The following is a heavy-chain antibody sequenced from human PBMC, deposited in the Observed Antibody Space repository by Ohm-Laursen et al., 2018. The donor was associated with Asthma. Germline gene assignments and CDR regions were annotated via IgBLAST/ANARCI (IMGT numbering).Heavy chain of an antibody. D-gene: IGHD2-21*01. V-gene: IGHV3-21*01. J-gene: IGHJ6*02. CDR3: AGYPIPNYYYYGMDV. Sequence: SLRLSCAASGFTFSSYSMNWVRQAPGKGLEWVSSISSSSSYIYYADSVKGRFTISRDNAKNSLYLQMNSLRDEDTAVYYCAGYPIPNYYYYGMDVWGQGTTVTVSS. CDR2: ISSSSSYI. CDR1: GFTFSSYS.